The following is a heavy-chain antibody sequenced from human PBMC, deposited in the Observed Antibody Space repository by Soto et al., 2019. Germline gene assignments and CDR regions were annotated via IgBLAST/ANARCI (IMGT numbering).Heavy chain of an antibody. D-gene: IGHD5-18*01. V-gene: IGHV3-30*18. Sequence: QVQLVESGGGVVQPGRSLRLSCAASGFTFSSYGMHWVRQAPGKGLEWVAVISYDGSNKYYADSVKGRFTISRDNSKNTLYLQMNSQRAEDTAVYYCAKDMREYSYGHNYNYFDYWGQGTLVTVSS. CDR1: GFTFSSYG. J-gene: IGHJ4*02. CDR2: ISYDGSNK. CDR3: AKDMREYSYGHNYNYFDY.